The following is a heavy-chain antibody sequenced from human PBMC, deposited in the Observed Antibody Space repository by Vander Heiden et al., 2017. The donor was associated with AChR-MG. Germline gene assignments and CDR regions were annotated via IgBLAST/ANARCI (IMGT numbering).Heavy chain of an antibody. V-gene: IGHV3-48*02. CDR3: ARDGRDCGGDCYRGYYFDY. D-gene: IGHD2-21*02. CDR1: GFTFSSYN. Sequence: EVQLVESGGGLVQPGGSLRLSCAASGFTFSSYNMNWGRHAPGKGLEWVSYISSSSSTIYYADSVKGRFTISRDNAKNSLYLQMNSLRDEDTAVYYCARDGRDCGGDCYRGYYFDYWGQGTLVTVSS. CDR2: ISSSSSTI. J-gene: IGHJ4*02.